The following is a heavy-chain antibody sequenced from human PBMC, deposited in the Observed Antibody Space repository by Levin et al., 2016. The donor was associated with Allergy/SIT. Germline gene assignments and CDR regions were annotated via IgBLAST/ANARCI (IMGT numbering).Heavy chain of an antibody. CDR1: GFTFSSYE. CDR3: ARVVRSGWYLGYYFDY. V-gene: IGHV3-48*03. D-gene: IGHD6-19*01. J-gene: IGHJ4*02. Sequence: GESLKISCAASGFTFSSYEMNWVRQAPGKGLEWVSYISSSGSTIYYADSVKGRFTISRDNSKNTLYLQMNSLRAEDTAVYYCARVVRSGWYLGYYFDYWGQGTLVTVSS. CDR2: ISSSGSTI.